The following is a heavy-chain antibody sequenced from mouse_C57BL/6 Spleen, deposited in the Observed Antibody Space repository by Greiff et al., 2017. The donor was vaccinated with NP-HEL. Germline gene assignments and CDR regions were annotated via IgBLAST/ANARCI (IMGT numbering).Heavy chain of an antibody. J-gene: IGHJ3*01. CDR3: ARSNYYFGSSSWFAY. D-gene: IGHD1-1*01. Sequence: VQLQQSGAELVKPGASVKLSCKASGYTFTSYWMHWVKQRPGQGLERIGEIDPSDSYTNSNQKFKGKATLTVDTSSSTAYMQLSSLTSEDSAVCYCARSNYYFGSSSWFAYWGQGTLVTVSA. CDR1: GYTFTSYW. CDR2: IDPSDSYT. V-gene: IGHV1-50*01.